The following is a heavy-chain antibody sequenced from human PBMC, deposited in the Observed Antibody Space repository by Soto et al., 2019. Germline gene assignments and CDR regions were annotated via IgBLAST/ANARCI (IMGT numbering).Heavy chain of an antibody. CDR1: VAPSAVFVPT. CDR3: ARDREQLAGRHFYYGLDI. CDR2: IYYSGST. V-gene: IGHV4-61*01. J-gene: IGHJ6*02. Sequence: PSETCPSPALSLVAPSAVFVPTGAGSGIPQGTGLEWSGNIYYSGSTNYNPSLKSRVTISVDTSKNQFSLKLSSATAADTAVYYCARDREQLAGRHFYYGLDIWGQGTTVTVSS. D-gene: IGHD6-6*01.